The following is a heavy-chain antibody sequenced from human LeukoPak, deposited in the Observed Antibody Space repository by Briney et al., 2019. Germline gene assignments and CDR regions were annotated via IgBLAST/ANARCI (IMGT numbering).Heavy chain of an antibody. CDR2: ISSSSSYI. J-gene: IGHJ3*02. CDR3: ARGIQPPKYYGSGSDTFDI. Sequence: GGSLRLSCAASGFTFSSYSMNWVRQAPGKGLEWVSSISSSSSYIYYADSVKGRFTISRDNAKNSLYLQMNSLRAEDTSVYYCARGIQPPKYYGSGSDTFDIWGQGTMVTVSS. V-gene: IGHV3-21*01. CDR1: GFTFSSYS. D-gene: IGHD3-10*01.